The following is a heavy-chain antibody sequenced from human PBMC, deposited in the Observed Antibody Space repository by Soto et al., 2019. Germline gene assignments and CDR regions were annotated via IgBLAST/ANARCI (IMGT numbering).Heavy chain of an antibody. CDR1: GYTFTGYY. V-gene: IGHV1-2*04. CDR2: INPNSGGT. D-gene: IGHD2-2*01. CDR3: ARSAVPIVVVPAARSWFDP. J-gene: IGHJ5*02. Sequence: ASVKVSCKASGYTFTGYYMHWVRQAPGQGLEWMGWINPNSGGTNYAQKFQGWVTMTRDTSISTAYMELSRLRSDDTAVYYCARSAVPIVVVPAARSWFDPWGQGNLVTVSS.